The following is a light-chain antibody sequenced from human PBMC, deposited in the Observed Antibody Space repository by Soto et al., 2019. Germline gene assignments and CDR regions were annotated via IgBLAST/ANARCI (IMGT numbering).Light chain of an antibody. Sequence: DVVMTQSPVSLPVTLGQPAPISCRSSQGLVYSDGNTYLSWFHQRPGQSPRRLIYQVSNRDSGVPDRFSGSGSGTDFTLMISRVEAEDFGVYYCLQGTHWPYTFGQGTKLEIK. CDR1: QGLVYSDGNTY. CDR2: QVS. J-gene: IGKJ2*01. V-gene: IGKV2-30*01. CDR3: LQGTHWPYT.